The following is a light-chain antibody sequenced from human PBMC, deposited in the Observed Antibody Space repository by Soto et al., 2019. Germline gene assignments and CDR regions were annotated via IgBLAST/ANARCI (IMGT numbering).Light chain of an antibody. V-gene: IGLV2-8*01. CDR3: SSFASSNTWV. Sequence: QSALTQPPSASGSPGQSVTISCTGTSSDVGAYNYVSWYQQHAGKAPKLVIYEVTKRPSGVPDRFSGSKSANTASLTVSGLQCEDEADYYCSSFASSNTWVFGGGTKLTVL. CDR2: EVT. J-gene: IGLJ3*02. CDR1: SSDVGAYNY.